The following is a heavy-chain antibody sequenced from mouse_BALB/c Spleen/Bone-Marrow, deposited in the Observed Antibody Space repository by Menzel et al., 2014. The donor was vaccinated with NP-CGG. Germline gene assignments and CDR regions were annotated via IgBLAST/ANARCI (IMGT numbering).Heavy chain of an antibody. D-gene: IGHD2-4*01. V-gene: IGHV1-7*01. CDR3: ARYPYYDYDGFAY. CDR1: GYTFTSYW. J-gene: IGHJ3*01. CDR2: INPSTCYT. Sequence: VQLQQPGAELAKPGASVKMSCKASGYTFTSYWMHWVKQRPGQGLEWIGYINPSTCYTEYNQKFKDKATLTADKSSSTAYMQLSSLTSEDSAVYYCARYPYYDYDGFAYWGQGTLVTVSA.